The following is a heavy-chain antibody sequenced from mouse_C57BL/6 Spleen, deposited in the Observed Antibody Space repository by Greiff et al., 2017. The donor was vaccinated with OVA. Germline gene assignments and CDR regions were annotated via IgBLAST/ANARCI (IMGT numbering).Heavy chain of an antibody. V-gene: IGHV1-53*01. J-gene: IGHJ4*01. D-gene: IGHD1-1*01. CDR1: GYTFTSYW. CDR2: INPSYGGT. Sequence: QVQLQQPGTELVKPGASVKLSCKASGYTFTSYWMHWVKQRPGQGLEWIGNINPSYGGTNYNEKFKSKATRTVDKSSSTAYMQLISLTSEDSEVYECARRTVATEDYYAMDYWGQGTSVTVAS. CDR3: ARRTVATEDYYAMDY.